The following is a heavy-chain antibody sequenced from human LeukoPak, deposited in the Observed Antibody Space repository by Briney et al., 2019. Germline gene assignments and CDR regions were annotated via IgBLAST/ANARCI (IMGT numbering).Heavy chain of an antibody. Sequence: SETLSLTCTVSGGSISSYYWSWIRQPPGKGLEWIGYIYYSGSTNYNPSLKSRVTISVDTSKNQFSLKLTSVTAADTAVYYCARDIIVATMYFDYWGQGTLVTVSS. CDR1: GGSISSYY. J-gene: IGHJ4*02. CDR3: ARDIIVATMYFDY. CDR2: IYYSGST. D-gene: IGHD5-12*01. V-gene: IGHV4-59*12.